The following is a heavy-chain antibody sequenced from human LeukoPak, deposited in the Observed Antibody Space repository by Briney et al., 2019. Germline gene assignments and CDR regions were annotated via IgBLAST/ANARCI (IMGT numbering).Heavy chain of an antibody. CDR2: ISSGSNTI. CDR1: GFTFSSYE. Sequence: GGSLRLSCAASGFTFSSYEMNWVRQSPGKGLEWISYISSGSNTIYYADSVKGRFTMSRDNAKNSLYLQMNSLRAEDTAVYYCARQTPSLDPWGQGTLVTVPS. V-gene: IGHV3-48*03. J-gene: IGHJ5*02. CDR3: ARQTPSLDP.